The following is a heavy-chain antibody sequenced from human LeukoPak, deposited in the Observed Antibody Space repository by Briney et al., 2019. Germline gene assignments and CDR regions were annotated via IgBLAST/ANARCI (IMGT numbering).Heavy chain of an antibody. Sequence: SETLSLTCAVYGGSFSGYYWSWIRQPPGKGLEWIGEINHSGSTNYNLSLKSRVTISVGTSKNQFSLKLSSVTAVDTAVYYCARGRGYCTNGVCYTLPYYFDYWGQGTLVTVSS. CDR1: GGSFSGYY. CDR3: ARGRGYCTNGVCYTLPYYFDY. J-gene: IGHJ4*02. V-gene: IGHV4-34*01. D-gene: IGHD2-8*01. CDR2: INHSGST.